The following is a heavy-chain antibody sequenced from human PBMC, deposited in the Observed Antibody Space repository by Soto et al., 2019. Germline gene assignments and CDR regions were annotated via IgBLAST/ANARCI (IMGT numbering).Heavy chain of an antibody. V-gene: IGHV3-33*01. CDR3: ARDLLPQVGPLSPSLGY. D-gene: IGHD1-26*01. Sequence: HPGGSLRLSCAASGFTFSSYGMHWVRQAPGKGLEWVAVIWYDGSNKYYADSVKGRFTISRDNSKNTLYLQMNSLRAEDTAVYYCARDLLPQVGPLSPSLGYWGQGTLVTVSS. J-gene: IGHJ4*02. CDR1: GFTFSSYG. CDR2: IWYDGSNK.